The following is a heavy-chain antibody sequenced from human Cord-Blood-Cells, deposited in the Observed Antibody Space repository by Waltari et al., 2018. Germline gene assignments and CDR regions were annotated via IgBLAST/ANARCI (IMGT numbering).Heavy chain of an antibody. CDR2: INNSGST. D-gene: IGHD6-19*01. CDR3: ARNTKYSSGWYLPRSYYYYGMDV. J-gene: IGHJ6*02. Sequence: QVQLQQWGAGLLKPSETLSLTCAVYGGSFSGYYWSWIRQPPGKGLEWIGEINNSGSTNYNPPLKSRGAISVDTSKNQFSLKLSSVTAADTAVYYCARNTKYSSGWYLPRSYYYYGMDVWGQGTTVTVSS. V-gene: IGHV4-34*01. CDR1: GGSFSGYY.